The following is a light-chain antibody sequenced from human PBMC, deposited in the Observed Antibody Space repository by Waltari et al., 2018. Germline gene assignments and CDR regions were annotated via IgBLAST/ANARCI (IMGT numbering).Light chain of an antibody. V-gene: IGKV3-11*01. Sequence: EVVLTQSSATLSLSPGEGATLSCRASQSVSNSLAWNQQKPGQPPRLLIYDTSSRASGIPARFSASGSGTDFTLSITSLEPEDFAVYYCQQRNIWPLTFGGGTKVEIK. CDR1: QSVSNS. CDR3: QQRNIWPLT. J-gene: IGKJ4*01. CDR2: DTS.